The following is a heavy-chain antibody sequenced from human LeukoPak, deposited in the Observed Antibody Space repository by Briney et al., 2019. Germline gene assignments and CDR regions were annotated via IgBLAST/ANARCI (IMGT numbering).Heavy chain of an antibody. CDR2: IYSGRST. V-gene: IGHV3-53*01. J-gene: IGHJ6*03. D-gene: IGHD3-10*01. CDR3: ARVYYGSGSLYYYYYYMDV. Sequence: PGGSVRLSCAASGFTVSSNYMSWVRQAPGKGLEWVSVIYSGRSTYYADSVKGRFTISRDNSKNTLYLQMNSLRAEDTAVYYCARVYYGSGSLYYYYYYMDVWGKGTTVTISS. CDR1: GFTVSSNY.